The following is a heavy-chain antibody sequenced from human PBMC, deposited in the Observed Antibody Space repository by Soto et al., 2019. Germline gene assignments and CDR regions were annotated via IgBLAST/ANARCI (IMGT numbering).Heavy chain of an antibody. CDR1: GGTFSSYA. V-gene: IGHV1-69*13. D-gene: IGHD3-22*01. CDR2: VIPIFGTA. CDR3: ARATSGYYDSSGYYRAAFDI. Sequence: SVKVSCKASGGTFSSYAISWVRQAPGQGLEWMGGVIPIFGTANYAQKFQGRVTITADESTSTAYMELSSLRSEDTAVYYCARATSGYYDSSGYYRAAFDIWGQGTMVTVSS. J-gene: IGHJ3*02.